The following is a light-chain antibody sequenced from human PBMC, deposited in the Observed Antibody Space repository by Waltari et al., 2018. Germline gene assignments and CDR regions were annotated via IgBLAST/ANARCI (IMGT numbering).Light chain of an antibody. CDR2: EVS. J-gene: IGLJ1*01. CDR3: CSYAGSSTYV. Sequence: QSALTQPASVSGPPGQAITISCTGTSSDVGSYTVVSWYQQHPGKAPKLMIYEVSKRPSGISNRFSGSKSGNTASLTISGLQAEDEAAYYCCSYAGSSTYVFGTGTKVTVL. CDR1: SSDVGSYTV. V-gene: IGLV2-23*02.